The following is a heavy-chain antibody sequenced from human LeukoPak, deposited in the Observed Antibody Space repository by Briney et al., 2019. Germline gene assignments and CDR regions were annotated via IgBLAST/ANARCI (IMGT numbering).Heavy chain of an antibody. Sequence: GGSLRLSCAASGFTFSTYWMSWIRQAPGKGLEWVANIRQDGSEKNYVDSVKGRFTISRDNAKNSLYLQMNSLRAEDTAVYYCARDMPIGVYWGQGTLVTVSS. V-gene: IGHV3-7*03. CDR2: IRQDGSEK. CDR1: GFTFSTYW. D-gene: IGHD2-21*01. J-gene: IGHJ4*02. CDR3: ARDMPIGVY.